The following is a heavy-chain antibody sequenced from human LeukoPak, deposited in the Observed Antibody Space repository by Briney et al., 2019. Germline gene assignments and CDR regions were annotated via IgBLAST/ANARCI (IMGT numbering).Heavy chain of an antibody. Sequence: GGSLRLSCAASGFTFSSYAMHWVRQAPGKGLEWVSVICSGGGGKYYADSVKGRFTVSRDNSKNTLYLQMNTLTAEDTAVYYCASRAVVGTRPFDYWSQGTLVTVS. J-gene: IGHJ4*02. CDR2: ICSGGGGK. V-gene: IGHV3-33*08. CDR3: ASRAVVGTRPFDY. CDR1: GFTFSSYA. D-gene: IGHD6-19*01.